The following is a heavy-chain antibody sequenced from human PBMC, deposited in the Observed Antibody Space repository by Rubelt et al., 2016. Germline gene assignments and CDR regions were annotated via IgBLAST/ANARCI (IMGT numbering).Heavy chain of an antibody. D-gene: IGHD3-16*01. CDR2: IYYSGST. Sequence: QLQLQESGPGLVKPSGTLSLTCTVSGASINISSYYWGWIRQPPGKGLEWIGSIYYSGSTYYNPSLKSRVTISVDTSKNQFSLKLTSVTAADTAVYYCARGTYSPYFHYWGHGILVTVSS. J-gene: IGHJ4*01. CDR1: GASINISSYY. CDR3: ARGTYSPYFHY. V-gene: IGHV4-39*01.